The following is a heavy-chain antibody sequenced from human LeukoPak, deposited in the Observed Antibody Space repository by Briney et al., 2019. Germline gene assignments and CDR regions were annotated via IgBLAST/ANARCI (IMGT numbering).Heavy chain of an antibody. V-gene: IGHV3-33*08. CDR1: GFTFSSYS. J-gene: IGHJ3*02. Sequence: PGGSLRLSCAASGFTFSSYSMNWVRQAPGKGLEGVAVIWYDGSNKYYGDAVKGRFTISRDNSRNTLSLQMTGLRAEDTAVYYCARVLWFGEVLKGDAFDIWGQGTMVTVSS. CDR3: ARVLWFGEVLKGDAFDI. D-gene: IGHD3-10*01. CDR2: IWYDGSNK.